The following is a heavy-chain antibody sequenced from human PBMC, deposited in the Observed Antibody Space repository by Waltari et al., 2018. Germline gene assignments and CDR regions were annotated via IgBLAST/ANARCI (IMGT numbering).Heavy chain of an antibody. CDR3: ARDRNIAAAGGSSPCDF. D-gene: IGHD6-13*01. CDR1: GYTFTSFG. CDR2: INAGTGNT. Sequence: QVQLVQSGAEVKKPGASVKISCKASGYTFTSFGIHWVRQAPGQRPEWMGWINAGTGNTKYSQSFQGRVTITRDRSASTVYVDVSSLKSEDTAVYYCARDRNIAAAGGSSPCDFGGQGTLVTVSS. V-gene: IGHV1-3*01. J-gene: IGHJ4*02.